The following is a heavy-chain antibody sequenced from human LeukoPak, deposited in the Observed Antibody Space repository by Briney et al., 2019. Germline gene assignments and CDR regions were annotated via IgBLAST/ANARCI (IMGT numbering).Heavy chain of an antibody. D-gene: IGHD4/OR15-4a*01. Sequence: SETLSLTCTVSGASISTCFWSWLRQPPGKGLENIGYVYNGGSTSYNPSLKSRVTMSVDTSKNQFFLKLSSVTAADTAVYYCARGGASSKWLDSWGQGTLVTVSS. CDR2: VYNGGST. CDR3: ARGGASSKWLDS. V-gene: IGHV4-59*01. J-gene: IGHJ5*01. CDR1: GASISTCF.